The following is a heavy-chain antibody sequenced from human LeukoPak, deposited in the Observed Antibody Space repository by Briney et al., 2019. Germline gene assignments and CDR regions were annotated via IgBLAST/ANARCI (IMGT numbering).Heavy chain of an antibody. V-gene: IGHV4-38-2*02. Sequence: SSETLSLTCTVSGYSISSGYYWGWIRQPPGKGLEWIGSIYHSGSTYYNPSLKSRVTISVDTSKNQFSLKLSSVTAADTAVYYCARVATAGTYYFDYWGQGTLVTVSS. CDR2: IYHSGST. D-gene: IGHD6-13*01. CDR3: ARVATAGTYYFDY. J-gene: IGHJ4*02. CDR1: GYSISSGYY.